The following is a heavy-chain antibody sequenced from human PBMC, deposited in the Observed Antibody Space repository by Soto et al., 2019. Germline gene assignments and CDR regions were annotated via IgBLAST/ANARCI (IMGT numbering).Heavy chain of an antibody. Sequence: ASVKVSCKASGYTFTSYYMHWVRQAPGQGLEWMGIINPSGGSTNYAQKFQGRVTMTRDTSTSTVYMELSSLRSEDTAVYYCARGYPPREQVGNLPGAHCGQRPLVTVSS. CDR2: INPSGGST. D-gene: IGHD1-26*01. CDR3: ARGYPPREQVGNLPGAH. V-gene: IGHV1-46*03. J-gene: IGHJ4*02. CDR1: GYTFTSYY.